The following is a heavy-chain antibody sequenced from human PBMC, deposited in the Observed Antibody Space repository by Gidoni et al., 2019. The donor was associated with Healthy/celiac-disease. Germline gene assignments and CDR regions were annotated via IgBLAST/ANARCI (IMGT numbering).Heavy chain of an antibody. Sequence: QEQLQQWGAGLLKPSETLSLTCAVYGGSFSGYYWSWIRQPPGKGLEWIGEINHSGSTNYNPSLKSRVTISVDTSKNQFSLKLSSVTAADTAVYYCARGYSYGQHFDYWGQGTLVTVSS. CDR2: INHSGST. J-gene: IGHJ4*02. V-gene: IGHV4-34*01. CDR1: GGSFSGYY. D-gene: IGHD5-18*01. CDR3: ARGYSYGQHFDY.